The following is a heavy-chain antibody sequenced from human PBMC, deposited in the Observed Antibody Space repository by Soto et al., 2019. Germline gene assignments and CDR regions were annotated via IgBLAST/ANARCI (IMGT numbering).Heavy chain of an antibody. CDR1: GFTFSSYG. V-gene: IGHV3-33*01. CDR2: IWYDGSNK. D-gene: IGHD6-13*01. Sequence: GGSLRLSCAASGFTFSSYGMHWVRQAPGKGLEWVAVIWYDGSNKYYADSVRGRFTISRDNSKNTLYLQMNSLRAEDTAVYYCARVLAAAGSLDYWGQGTLVTVSS. CDR3: ARVLAAAGSLDY. J-gene: IGHJ4*02.